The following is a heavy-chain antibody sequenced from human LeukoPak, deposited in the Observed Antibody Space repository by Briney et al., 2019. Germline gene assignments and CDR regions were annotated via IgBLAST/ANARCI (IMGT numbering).Heavy chain of an antibody. V-gene: IGHV1-18*04. D-gene: IGHD4-17*01. CDR3: ARFLTVTNSWYFDL. J-gene: IGHJ2*01. CDR2: ISPKNGNT. CDR1: GYSFTSDG. Sequence: ASVKVSCKASGYSFTSDGITWVRQAPGQGLEWMGWISPKNGNTNYAQKLQGRVTMTTDTSTSTAYMELRSLRSDDTAVYYCARFLTVTNSWYFDLWGRGTLVTVSS.